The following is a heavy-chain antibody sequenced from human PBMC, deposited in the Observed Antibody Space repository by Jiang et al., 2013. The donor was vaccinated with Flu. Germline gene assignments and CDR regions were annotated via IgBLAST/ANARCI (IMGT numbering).Heavy chain of an antibody. Sequence: GAEVKKPGESLRISCKGSGYSFTSYWISWVRQMPGKGLEWMGRIDPSDSYTNYSPSFQGHVTISADKSISTAYLQWSSLKASDTAMYYCAIRPECTNGVCYGYWFDPWGQGTLVTVSS. CDR1: GYSFTSYW. J-gene: IGHJ5*02. D-gene: IGHD2-8*01. CDR2: IDPSDSYT. CDR3: AIRPECTNGVCYGYWFDP. V-gene: IGHV5-10-1*01.